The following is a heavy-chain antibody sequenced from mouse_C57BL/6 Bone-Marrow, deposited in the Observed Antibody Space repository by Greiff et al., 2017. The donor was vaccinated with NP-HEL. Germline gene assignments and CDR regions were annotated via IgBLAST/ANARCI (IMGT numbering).Heavy chain of an antibody. Sequence: QVQLQQPGAELVKPGASVKLSCKASGYTFTSYWMHWVKQRPGQGLEWIGMIHPNSGSTNYNEKFKSKATLTVDKSSSTAYMQLSSLTSEDSAVYYCASPRTYGSSYSWDFDVWGTGTTVTVSS. CDR1: GYTFTSYW. D-gene: IGHD1-1*01. CDR3: ASPRTYGSSYSWDFDV. CDR2: IHPNSGST. J-gene: IGHJ1*03. V-gene: IGHV1-64*01.